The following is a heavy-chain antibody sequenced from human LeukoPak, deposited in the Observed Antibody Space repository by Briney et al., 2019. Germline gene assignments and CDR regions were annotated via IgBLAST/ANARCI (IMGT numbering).Heavy chain of an antibody. CDR3: TTFSMIVVVITD. D-gene: IGHD3-22*01. CDR2: IKSKTDGGTT. Sequence: GGSLRLSCAASGFTFSNAWMSWVRQAPGKGLEWVGRIKSKTDGGTTDYAAPVKGRFTISRDDSKDTLYLQMNSLKTEDTAVYYCTTFSMIVVVITDWGQGTLVTVSS. J-gene: IGHJ4*02. CDR1: GFTFSNAW. V-gene: IGHV3-15*01.